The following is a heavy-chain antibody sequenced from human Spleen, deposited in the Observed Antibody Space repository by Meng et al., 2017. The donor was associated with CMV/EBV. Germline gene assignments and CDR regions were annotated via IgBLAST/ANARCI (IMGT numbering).Heavy chain of an antibody. CDR2: FYSPGTT. D-gene: IGHD1-26*01. Sequence: GESLKISCAASEFSISDNYMNWVRQAPGKGLEWVSTFYSPGTTSYADSVRGRFTISRDRSKNTLYLQMNSLRAEDTAIYYCARDRGGGSFASLDYHSYGMDVWGPGTTVTVSS. CDR3: ARDRGGGSFASLDYHSYGMDV. J-gene: IGHJ6*02. CDR1: EFSISDNY. V-gene: IGHV3-66*03.